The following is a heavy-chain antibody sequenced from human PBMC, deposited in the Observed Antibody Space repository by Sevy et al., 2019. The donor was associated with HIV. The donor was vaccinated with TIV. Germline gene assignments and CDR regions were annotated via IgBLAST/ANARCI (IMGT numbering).Heavy chain of an antibody. CDR3: ARRQGDSSGYSYYYYYGMDV. V-gene: IGHV5-51*01. Sequence: GESLKISCKGSGYSFTSYWIGWVRQMPGKGLEWMGIIYPGDSDTRYSPSFQGQVTISADKSISTAYLQWGSLKASDTAMYYCARRQGDSSGYSYYYYYGMDVWGQGTTVTVSS. J-gene: IGHJ6*02. CDR2: IYPGDSDT. CDR1: GYSFTSYW. D-gene: IGHD3-22*01.